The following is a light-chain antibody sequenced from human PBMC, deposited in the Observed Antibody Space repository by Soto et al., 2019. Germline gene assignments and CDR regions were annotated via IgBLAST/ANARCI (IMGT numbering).Light chain of an antibody. CDR2: DTS. CDR3: QQHNNWPPWT. CDR1: QSVSSH. Sequence: EIVLTQSPATLSLSPGERATLSCRASQSVSSHLAWYQQKPGQAPRLLMYDTSNRATGIPARFSGSGSGTDFTLTISSLEPEDFAVYYCQQHNNWPPWTFGQGTKVEIK. V-gene: IGKV3-11*01. J-gene: IGKJ1*01.